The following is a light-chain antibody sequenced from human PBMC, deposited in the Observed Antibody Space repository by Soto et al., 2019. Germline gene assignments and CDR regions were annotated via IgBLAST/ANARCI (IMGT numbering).Light chain of an antibody. Sequence: QAVVTQEPSLTVSPGGTVTLTCGSNTGAVTSGHYPYWFQQKPGQAPRTLIYDTSNKHSWTPARFSGSLLGGKAALTLSGAQPEDEAEYYFLLSHSGSRVFGGGTQLTVL. J-gene: IGLJ2*01. CDR3: LLSHSGSRV. CDR2: DTS. CDR1: TGAVTSGHY. V-gene: IGLV7-46*01.